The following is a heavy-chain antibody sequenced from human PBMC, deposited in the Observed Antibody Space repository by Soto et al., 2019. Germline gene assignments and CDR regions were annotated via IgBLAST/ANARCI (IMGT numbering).Heavy chain of an antibody. J-gene: IGHJ6*02. Sequence: EVQLVESGGGLVQPGGSLRLSCAASAFTFSSYWMHWVRQAPGKGLVWVSRINSDGSSTSYADSAKGRFTISRDNAKNTLYLQMNSLRAEDTAVYYCARDLITGNGNYYYYGMDVLGQGTTVTVSS. V-gene: IGHV3-74*01. CDR3: ARDLITGNGNYYYYGMDV. CDR1: AFTFSSYW. CDR2: INSDGSST. D-gene: IGHD1-20*01.